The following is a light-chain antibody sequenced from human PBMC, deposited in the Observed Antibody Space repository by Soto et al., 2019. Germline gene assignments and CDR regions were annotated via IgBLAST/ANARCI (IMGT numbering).Light chain of an antibody. J-gene: IGKJ1*01. V-gene: IGKV1-5*01. Sequence: DIHMTHSPSTLSASVVDRVTITFRASQSISNRLAWYQQKPGKAPKVLIYDASSLESGVPPRFSGSGSATEFILTISSLQPDDFATYHCQHYGGVWTFGQGTKVDIK. CDR1: QSISNR. CDR3: QHYGGVWT. CDR2: DAS.